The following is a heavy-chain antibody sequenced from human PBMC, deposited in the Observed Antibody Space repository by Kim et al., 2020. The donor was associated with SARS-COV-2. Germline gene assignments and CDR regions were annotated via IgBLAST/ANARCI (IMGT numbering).Heavy chain of an antibody. CDR3: ARKSIAARGRFDY. J-gene: IGHJ4*02. Sequence: ASVKVSCKASGYTFTGYYMHWVRQAPGQGLEWMGWINPNSGGTNYAQKFQGRVTMTRDTSISTAYMELSRLRSDDTAVYYCARKSIAARGRFDYWGQGTLVTVSS. CDR2: INPNSGGT. CDR1: GYTFTGYY. D-gene: IGHD6-6*01. V-gene: IGHV1-2*02.